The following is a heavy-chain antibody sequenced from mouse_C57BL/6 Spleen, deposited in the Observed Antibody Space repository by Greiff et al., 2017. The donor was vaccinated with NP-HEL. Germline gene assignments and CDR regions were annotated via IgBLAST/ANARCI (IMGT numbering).Heavy chain of an antibody. CDR2: IDPSDSYT. CDR3: ARAYYGSSWYFDV. D-gene: IGHD1-1*01. Sequence: QVQLQQPGAELVMPGASVKLSCKASGYTFTSYWMHWVKQRPGQGLEWIGEIDPSDSYTKYNQKFKGKSTLTVDKSSSTAYMQLSSLTSEDSAVYYCARAYYGSSWYFDVWGTGTTVTVAS. J-gene: IGHJ1*03. CDR1: GYTFTSYW. V-gene: IGHV1-69*01.